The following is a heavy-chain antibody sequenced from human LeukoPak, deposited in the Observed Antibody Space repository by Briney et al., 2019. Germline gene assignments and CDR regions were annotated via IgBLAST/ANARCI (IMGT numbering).Heavy chain of an antibody. V-gene: IGHV1-18*01. J-gene: IGHJ3*02. CDR1: GYTFTSYG. CDR3: ARDCGGDCEGAFDI. CDR2: ISAYNGNT. D-gene: IGHD2-21*02. Sequence: ASVKVSFKASGYTFTSYGISWVRQAPGQGLEWMGWISAYNGNTNYAQKLQGRANMTTDTTTSTDYMELRSLRSDGPAVYYCARDCGGDCEGAFDIWGQGTMVTVSS.